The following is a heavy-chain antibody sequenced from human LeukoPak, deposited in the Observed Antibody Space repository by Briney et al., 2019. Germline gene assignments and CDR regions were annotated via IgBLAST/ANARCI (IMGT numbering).Heavy chain of an antibody. D-gene: IGHD3-22*01. CDR3: ARSPHYYDSSDHYYGDDALDI. V-gene: IGHV1-18*01. Sequence: ASVKVSCKTSGYSFILYGISWVRQAPGQGPEWMGWISTSTGDTKYTQKFQGRVTMTRDTSTRTVYMELSSLRSEDTAVYYCARSPHYYDSSDHYYGDDALDIWGQGTMVTVSS. J-gene: IGHJ3*02. CDR1: GYSFILYG. CDR2: ISTSTGDT.